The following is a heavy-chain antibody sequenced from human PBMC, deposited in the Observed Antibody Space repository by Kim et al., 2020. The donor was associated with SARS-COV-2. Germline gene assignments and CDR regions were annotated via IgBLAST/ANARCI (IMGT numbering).Heavy chain of an antibody. J-gene: IGHJ6*02. CDR2: IIPIFGTA. Sequence: SVKVSCKASGGTFNSYPINWVRQAPGQGLEWMGGIIPIFGTANYAQKFQGRVTITADESTSTAYMELSSLRSEDTAVYYCARVIVSSVVEGGLDVWGQGTTVTVSS. CDR1: GGTFNSYP. CDR3: ARVIVSSVVEGGLDV. V-gene: IGHV1-69*13. D-gene: IGHD2-15*01.